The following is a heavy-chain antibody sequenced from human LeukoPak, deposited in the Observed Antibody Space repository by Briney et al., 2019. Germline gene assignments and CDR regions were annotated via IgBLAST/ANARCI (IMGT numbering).Heavy chain of an antibody. V-gene: IGHV5-51*01. CDR3: ARRGGYSSGLNWFDP. Sequence: HGESLKISCKGSGYSFTSYWIGWVRQLPGKGLEWMGIIYPGDSDTRYSPSFQGQVTISADKSISTAYLQWSSLKASDTAMYYCARRGGYSSGLNWFDPWGQGTLVTVSS. J-gene: IGHJ5*02. D-gene: IGHD6-19*01. CDR1: GYSFTSYW. CDR2: IYPGDSDT.